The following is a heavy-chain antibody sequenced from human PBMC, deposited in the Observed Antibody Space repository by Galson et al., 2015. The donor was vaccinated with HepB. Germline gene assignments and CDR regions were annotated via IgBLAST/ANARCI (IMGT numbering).Heavy chain of an antibody. J-gene: IGHJ4*02. CDR3: ARGVSSSWYSGFDY. CDR1: GGSFSGYY. V-gene: IGHV4-34*01. CDR2: INHSGST. Sequence: SETLSLTCAVYGGSFSGYYWSWIRQPPGKGLEWIGEINHSGSTNYDPSLKSRVTISVDTSKNQFSLKLSSVTAADTAVYYCARGVSSSWYSGFDYWGQGTLVTVSS. D-gene: IGHD6-13*01.